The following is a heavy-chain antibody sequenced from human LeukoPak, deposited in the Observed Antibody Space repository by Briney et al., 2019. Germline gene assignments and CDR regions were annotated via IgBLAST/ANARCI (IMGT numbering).Heavy chain of an antibody. CDR1: GFTFSSYA. J-gene: IGHJ4*02. CDR2: ISGSGGST. V-gene: IGHV3-23*01. CDR3: AKGMRHCDSTSCYSFHPPDY. D-gene: IGHD2-2*02. Sequence: TGGSLRLFCAASGFTFSSYAMSWVRQAPGKGLEWVSAISGSGGSTYYADSVKGRFTISRDNSKNTLYLQMNSLRAEDTAVYYCAKGMRHCDSTSCYSFHPPDYWGQETLVSVSS.